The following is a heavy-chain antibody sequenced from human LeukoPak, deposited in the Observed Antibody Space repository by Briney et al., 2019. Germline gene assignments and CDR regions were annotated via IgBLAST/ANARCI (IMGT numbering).Heavy chain of an antibody. CDR3: ARAGVAVEGRLYYDY. Sequence: GESLKISCRVSGYRFTTYWIAWVRQMPGRGLEWMGIIYPVGSRATYNPSFQGQVTPSVDKSIDTAYLQWSSLKASDTATYYCARAGVAVEGRLYYDYWGQGALVTVSS. J-gene: IGHJ4*02. D-gene: IGHD3-10*01. CDR2: IYPVGSRA. CDR1: GYRFTTYW. V-gene: IGHV5-51*01.